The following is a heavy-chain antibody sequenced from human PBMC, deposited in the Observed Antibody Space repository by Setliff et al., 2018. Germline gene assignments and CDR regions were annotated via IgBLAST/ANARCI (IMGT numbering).Heavy chain of an antibody. J-gene: IGHJ4*02. D-gene: IGHD3-22*01. CDR1: GGAISSSY. Sequence: SETLSLTCTVSGGAISSSYWSWIRQPPGKGLEWIGHIYTSGNTNYNPSLKSRVTISLDTSKNQFSLTLSSVTAADTAVYYWARGSYYDSSGYSPDFFDYWGQGTLVTVSS. CDR3: ARGSYYDSSGYSPDFFDY. V-gene: IGHV4-4*08. CDR2: IYTSGNT.